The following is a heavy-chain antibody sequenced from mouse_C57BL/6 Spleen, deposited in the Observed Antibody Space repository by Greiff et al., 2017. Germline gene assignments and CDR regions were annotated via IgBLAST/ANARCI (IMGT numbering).Heavy chain of an antibody. J-gene: IGHJ1*03. CDR3: ARGGYDYDDGRWYFDV. D-gene: IGHD2-4*01. V-gene: IGHV1-9*01. Sequence: QVQLQQSGAELMKPGASVKLSCKATGYTFTGYWIEWVKQRPGHGLEWIGEILPGSGSTNYNEKFKGKATLTADTSSNTAYMQLSSLTTEDSAIYYCARGGYDYDDGRWYFDVWGTGTTVTVSS. CDR1: GYTFTGYW. CDR2: ILPGSGST.